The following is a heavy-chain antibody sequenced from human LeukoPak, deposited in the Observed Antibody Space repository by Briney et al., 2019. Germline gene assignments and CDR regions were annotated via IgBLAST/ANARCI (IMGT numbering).Heavy chain of an antibody. J-gene: IGHJ4*02. Sequence: GGSLRLSCAASGFTFSSYWMYWVRQAPGKGLEWVANIKEGGSETYYVDSVKGRFTISRDNAKNSLYLQMNSLRAEDTAVYYCVSLQFDCWGQGSLVTVSS. CDR2: IKEGGSET. CDR3: VSLQFDC. D-gene: IGHD3-10*01. V-gene: IGHV3-7*05. CDR1: GFTFSSYW.